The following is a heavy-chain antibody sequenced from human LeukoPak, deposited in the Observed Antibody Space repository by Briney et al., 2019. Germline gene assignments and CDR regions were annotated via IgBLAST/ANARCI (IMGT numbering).Heavy chain of an antibody. Sequence: ASVKVSCKASGGTFSSYPISWVRQAPRQGLEWMGGIIPIFGTPNYAQKFQGRVTISTDESTSTAYMELSSLRSEDTAVYFCARDLRNWTDVLYAFDIWGQGTTVTVSS. CDR3: ARDLRNWTDVLYAFDI. V-gene: IGHV1-69*05. J-gene: IGHJ3*02. CDR2: IIPIFGTP. D-gene: IGHD1-1*01. CDR1: GGTFSSYP.